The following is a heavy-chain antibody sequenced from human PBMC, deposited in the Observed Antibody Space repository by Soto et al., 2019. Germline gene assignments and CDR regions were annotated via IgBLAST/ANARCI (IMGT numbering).Heavy chain of an antibody. J-gene: IGHJ4*02. Sequence: QVQLVQSGAEVKKPGSSVKVSCKASGGTFSSYAISWVRQAPGQGLEWMGGIIPIFGTANYAQKFQGRVTITADKSTSTAYMELRSLRSDDTDVYYCARDPQNYDNIDASGCGQGTLVPVSS. CDR2: IIPIFGTA. V-gene: IGHV1-69*06. CDR3: ARDPQNYDNIDASG. CDR1: GGTFSSYA. D-gene: IGHD3-22*01.